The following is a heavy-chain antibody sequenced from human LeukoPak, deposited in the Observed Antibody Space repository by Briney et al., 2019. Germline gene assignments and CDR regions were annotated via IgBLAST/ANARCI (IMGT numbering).Heavy chain of an antibody. Sequence: SETLSLTCTVSGGSISSYYWTWIRQPPGKGLEWIGYIYTSGTTNYNPSLKSRVTISVDTSKNQFSLKLSSVTAVDTAVYYCARRRFGDYWFDPWGRGTLVTVSS. CDR1: GGSISSYY. J-gene: IGHJ5*02. CDR3: ARRRFGDYWFDP. CDR2: IYTSGTT. V-gene: IGHV4-4*09. D-gene: IGHD3-10*01.